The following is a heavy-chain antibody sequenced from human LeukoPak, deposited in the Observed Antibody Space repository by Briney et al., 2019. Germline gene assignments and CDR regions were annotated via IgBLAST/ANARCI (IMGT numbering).Heavy chain of an antibody. V-gene: IGHV1-2*02. CDR2: VNPNNGDT. Sequence: GASVKVSCKASGYTFTGYYMHWVRQAPGQGLEWVGWVNPNNGDTKYAQKFQGRVTMTRDTSISTAYMEVNSLRSDDTAVYYCARRETNTQWGFDYWGQGTLVTVSS. CDR1: GYTFTGYY. J-gene: IGHJ4*02. CDR3: ARRETNTQWGFDY. D-gene: IGHD1-26*01.